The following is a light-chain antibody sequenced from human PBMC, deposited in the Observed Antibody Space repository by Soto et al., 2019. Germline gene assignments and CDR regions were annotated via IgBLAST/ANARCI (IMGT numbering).Light chain of an antibody. CDR2: DAS. CDR1: QSVSSY. Sequence: EIVLTQSPATLSLSPGERATLSCRASQSVSSYLAWYQQKPGQAPRLLIYDASNRATGVPARFSGSGSGTDFTLTISCLEPEEFAVYYCQQRSNWPLTFGGGTKVEIK. V-gene: IGKV3-11*01. CDR3: QQRSNWPLT. J-gene: IGKJ4*01.